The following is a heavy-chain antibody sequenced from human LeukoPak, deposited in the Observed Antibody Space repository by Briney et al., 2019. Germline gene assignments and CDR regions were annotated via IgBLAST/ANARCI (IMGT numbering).Heavy chain of an antibody. CDR2: ISSSSSTI. CDR1: GFTFSSYS. V-gene: IGHV3-48*01. Sequence: GGSLRLSCAASGFTFSSYSMSWVRQAPGKGLEWVSYISSSSSTIYYADSVKGRFTISRDNSKNTLYLQMNSLRAEDTAVYYCAKDLPKYCSSTSCSPLDYWGQGTLVTVSS. D-gene: IGHD2-2*01. J-gene: IGHJ4*02. CDR3: AKDLPKYCSSTSCSPLDY.